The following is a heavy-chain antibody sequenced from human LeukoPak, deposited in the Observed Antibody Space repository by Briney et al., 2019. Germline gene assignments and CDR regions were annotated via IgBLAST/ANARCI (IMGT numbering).Heavy chain of an antibody. Sequence: SGGSLRLSCVASGFTFMNYAMSWVRQAPGKGLEWVSSLSGGGGSRYYADSVTGRFTISRDNSKNTLHLQMNSLRAEDTAIYYCAKNSDSAADFDYWGQGTLVTVSS. CDR3: AKNSDSAADFDY. V-gene: IGHV3-23*01. CDR1: GFTFMNYA. CDR2: LSGGGGSR. D-gene: IGHD1-26*01. J-gene: IGHJ4*02.